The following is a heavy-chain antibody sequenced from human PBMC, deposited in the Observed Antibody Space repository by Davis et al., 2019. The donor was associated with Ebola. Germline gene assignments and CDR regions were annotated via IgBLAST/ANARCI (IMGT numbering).Heavy chain of an antibody. Sequence: GESLKISCTDSVITFTSYAMTWVRQAPGKGLEWVSAISRSGGSTYYADSVKGRFTISRDNSKKTLYLQMNSLRAEDTAVYYCARGPYNYDILTGYSEEDYWGQGTLVTVSS. V-gene: IGHV3-23*01. CDR1: VITFTSYA. J-gene: IGHJ4*02. CDR3: ARGPYNYDILTGYSEEDY. D-gene: IGHD3-9*01. CDR2: ISRSGGST.